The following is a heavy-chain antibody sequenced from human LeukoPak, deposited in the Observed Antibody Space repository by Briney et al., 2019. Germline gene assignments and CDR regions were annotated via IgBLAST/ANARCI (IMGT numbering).Heavy chain of an antibody. CDR2: ISSSGSTI. V-gene: IGHV3-48*03. D-gene: IGHD1-1*01. CDR1: GFTFSSYE. J-gene: IGHJ4*02. CDR3: ARERTGYFDW. Sequence: GGSLRLSCAASGFTFSSYEMNWVRQAPGKGLEWVSYISSSGSTIYYADSVKGRFTISRDNAKNSLYLQMNSLRAEDTAVYYCARERTGYFDWWGQGTLVTDSS.